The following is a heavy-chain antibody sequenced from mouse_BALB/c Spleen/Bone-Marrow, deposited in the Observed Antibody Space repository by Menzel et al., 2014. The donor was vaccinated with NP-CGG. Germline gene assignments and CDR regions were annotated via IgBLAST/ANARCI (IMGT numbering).Heavy chain of an antibody. V-gene: IGHV1-9*01. J-gene: IGHJ3*01. CDR2: ILPGSGSI. Sequence: VQLVESGAELMKPGASVKISCKATGYTFSFYWIEWVKQRPGHGLEWIGEILPGSGSINYNEKFKGKATFTVDPSSNTAYMQLSSLTSEASAVYYCARLITTGGCPYWGQETLVPVSA. CDR3: ARLITTGGCPY. D-gene: IGHD2-4*01. CDR1: GYTFSFYW.